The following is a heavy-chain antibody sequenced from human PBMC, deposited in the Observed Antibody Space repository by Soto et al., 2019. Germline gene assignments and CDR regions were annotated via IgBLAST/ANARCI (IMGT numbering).Heavy chain of an antibody. CDR3: ARDYIWGSSPDYMDY. D-gene: IGHD3-16*01. V-gene: IGHV3-48*01. CDR1: GFTFSSYS. CDR2: ISSSSSTI. Sequence: GGSLRLSCAASGFTFSSYSMNWVRQAPGKGLEWVSYISSSSSTIYYADSVKGRFTISRDNAKNSLYLQMNSLRAEDTAVCYCARDYIWGSSPDYMDYWGKGTMVTVSS. J-gene: IGHJ6*03.